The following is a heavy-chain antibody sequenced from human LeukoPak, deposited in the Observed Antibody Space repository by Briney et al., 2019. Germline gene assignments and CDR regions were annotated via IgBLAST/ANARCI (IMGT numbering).Heavy chain of an antibody. Sequence: GGSLRLSCAASGITVNTNYMSWVRQAPGKGLEWVSIIYSGGATFYADSVKGRFTISRENSKNTLWLQMNSLRAEDTALYHCARMDIAAAGPTPYFDYWGQGTLVTVSS. CDR3: ARMDIAAAGPTPYFDY. CDR1: GITVNTNY. CDR2: IYSGGAT. J-gene: IGHJ4*02. V-gene: IGHV3-53*01. D-gene: IGHD6-13*01.